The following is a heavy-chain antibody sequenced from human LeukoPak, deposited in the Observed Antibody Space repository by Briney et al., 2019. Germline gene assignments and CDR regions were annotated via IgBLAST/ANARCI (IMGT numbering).Heavy chain of an antibody. CDR2: SNPGTGYT. D-gene: IGHD3-10*01. CDR1: GYTFTNYA. Sequence: ASVKVSCKASGYTFTNYAMHWVRQAPGQRLEWMGWSNPGTGYTKYSEDFQGRVTMTRDTSTSTVYMELSSLRSEDTAVYYCARAFRARYYGSGTQEVLGYWGQGTLVTVSS. V-gene: IGHV1-3*02. CDR3: ARAFRARYYGSGTQEVLGY. J-gene: IGHJ4*02.